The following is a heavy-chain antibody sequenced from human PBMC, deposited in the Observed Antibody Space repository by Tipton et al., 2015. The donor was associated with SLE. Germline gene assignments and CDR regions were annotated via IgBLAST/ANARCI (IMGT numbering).Heavy chain of an antibody. D-gene: IGHD4-17*01. CDR3: ARDFDYGDYGWFDP. CDR2: IYYSGST. J-gene: IGHJ5*02. Sequence: TLSLTCTVSGGSISSYYWSWIRQPPGKGLEWIGYIYYSGSTNYNPSLKSRVTISVDTSKNQFSLKLSSVTAADTAVYYCARDFDYGDYGWFDPWGQGTLVTVSS. V-gene: IGHV4-59*01. CDR1: GGSISSYY.